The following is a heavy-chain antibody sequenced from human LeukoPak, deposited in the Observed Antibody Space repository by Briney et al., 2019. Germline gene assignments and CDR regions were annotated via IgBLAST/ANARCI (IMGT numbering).Heavy chain of an antibody. D-gene: IGHD3-22*01. Sequence: GGSLRLSCTASGFTFSNFAMNWVRQTPGKGLEWVAVIYSGGSTYYADSVKGRFTISRDNSKNTLYLQMNSLRAEDTAVYYCARDHSSGYYYFWYWGQGTLVTVSS. J-gene: IGHJ4*02. CDR2: IYSGGST. CDR3: ARDHSSGYYYFWY. CDR1: GFTFSNFA. V-gene: IGHV3-53*01.